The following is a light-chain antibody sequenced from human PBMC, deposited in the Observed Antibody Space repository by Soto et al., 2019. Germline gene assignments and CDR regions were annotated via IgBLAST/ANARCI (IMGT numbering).Light chain of an antibody. CDR3: YSYAGRNIWV. Sequence: QSVLAQPPSASGSPGQSVTISCTGSGSDIGAYNFVSWYQQHPGKAPKVMIFGVTERPSGVPDRFSGSKSGNTASLTVSGLQADDEAVYYCYSYAGRNIWVFGGGTKLTVL. CDR2: GVT. CDR1: GSDIGAYNF. J-gene: IGLJ3*02. V-gene: IGLV2-8*01.